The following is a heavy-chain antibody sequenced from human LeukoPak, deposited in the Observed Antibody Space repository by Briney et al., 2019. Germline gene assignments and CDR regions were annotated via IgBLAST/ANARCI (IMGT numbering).Heavy chain of an antibody. J-gene: IGHJ6*03. CDR3: ARDFNSRKTYYMDV. V-gene: IGHV4-4*07. CDR1: GGSISSYY. Sequence: SETLSLTCTVSGGSISSYYWSSIRQPAGKGLEWIGRIYTSGSTNYNPSLKSQVTMSVDTSKNQFSLKLSSVTAADTAVYYCARDFNSRKTYYMDVWGKGTTVTVSS. D-gene: IGHD4-23*01. CDR2: IYTSGST.